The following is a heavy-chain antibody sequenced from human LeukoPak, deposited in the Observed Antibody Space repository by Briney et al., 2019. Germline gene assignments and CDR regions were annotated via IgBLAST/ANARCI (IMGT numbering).Heavy chain of an antibody. J-gene: IGHJ4*02. Sequence: SETLSLTCTVSGGSISSYYWSWIRQPPGKGLEWIGYIYYSGSTNYNPSLKSRVTISVDTSKNQFSLKLSSVTAADTAVYYCARDRNYYGSGSFDYWGQGTLVTVSS. D-gene: IGHD3-10*01. CDR2: IYYSGST. CDR1: GGSISSYY. V-gene: IGHV4-59*01. CDR3: ARDRNYYGSGSFDY.